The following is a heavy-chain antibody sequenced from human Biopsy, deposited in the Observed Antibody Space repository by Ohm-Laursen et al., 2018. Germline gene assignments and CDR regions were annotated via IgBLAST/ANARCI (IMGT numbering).Heavy chain of an antibody. CDR3: AKDRYNYTPIGGFSMDV. Sequence: GSLRLSCTASGVTLSGYSVNWVRQAPGKGLEWVSSISASSSYIYYADSVKGRFTVSKENGKNSLYLHMNSLRAEDTAVYYCAKDRYNYTPIGGFSMDVWGQGTTVTVSS. D-gene: IGHD5-18*01. CDR2: ISASSSYI. CDR1: GVTLSGYS. J-gene: IGHJ6*02. V-gene: IGHV3-21*01.